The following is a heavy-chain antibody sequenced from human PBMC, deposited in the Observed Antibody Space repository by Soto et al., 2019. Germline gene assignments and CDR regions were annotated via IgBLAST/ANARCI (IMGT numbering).Heavy chain of an antibody. CDR2: MNPNSGNT. CDR3: ARERSAAGTGWFDP. J-gene: IGHJ5*02. D-gene: IGHD6-13*01. V-gene: IGHV1-8*01. CDR1: GYTFTSYD. Sequence: QVQLVQSGAEVKKPGASVKVSCKASGYTFTSYDINWVRQATGQGLEWMGWMNPNSGNTGYAQKFQGGVTMTRNTSISTAYMELSSLRSEDTAVYFCARERSAAGTGWFDPWGQGTVVTVSS.